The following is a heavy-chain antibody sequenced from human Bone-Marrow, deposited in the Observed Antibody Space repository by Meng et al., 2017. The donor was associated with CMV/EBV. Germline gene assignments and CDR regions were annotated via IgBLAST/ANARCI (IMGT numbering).Heavy chain of an antibody. D-gene: IGHD5-24*01. J-gene: IGHJ4*02. CDR2: IYTDGST. Sequence: LRLYCRASGFTVNRNYMGWGRQAPGKGLEWVSVIYTDGSTHYADSVKGRLTISRDNSKNTLYLQMNRVRAEDTAVYYCARGMAFHFDSWGQGTLVTVSS. V-gene: IGHV3-66*02. CDR1: GFTVNRNY. CDR3: ARGMAFHFDS.